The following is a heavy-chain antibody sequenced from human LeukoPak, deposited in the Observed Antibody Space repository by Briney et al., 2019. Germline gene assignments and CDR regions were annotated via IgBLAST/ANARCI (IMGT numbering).Heavy chain of an antibody. CDR2: ISSSSSYI. CDR1: GFTFSSYS. D-gene: IGHD6-19*01. CDR3: AKFKGYSSGWYGG. J-gene: IGHJ4*02. V-gene: IGHV3-21*04. Sequence: GGSLRLSCAASGFTFSSYSMNWVRQAPGKGLEWVSSISSSSSYIYYADSMKGRFTISRDNSKNTLYLQMNSLRAEDTAVYYCAKFKGYSSGWYGGWGQGTLVTVSS.